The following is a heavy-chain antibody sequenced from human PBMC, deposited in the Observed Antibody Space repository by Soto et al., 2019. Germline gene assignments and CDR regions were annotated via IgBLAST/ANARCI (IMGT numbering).Heavy chain of an antibody. CDR2: IYHSGST. CDR3: ARGVLAAAGTFYYYYMDV. V-gene: IGHV4-4*02. D-gene: IGHD6-13*01. J-gene: IGHJ6*03. Sequence: SETLSLTCAVSSGSISSSNWWSWVRQPPGKGLEWIGEIYHSGSTNYNPSLKSRVTISVDKSKNQFSLKLSSVTAADTAVYYCARGVLAAAGTFYYYYMDVWGKGTTVTVSS. CDR1: SGSISSSNW.